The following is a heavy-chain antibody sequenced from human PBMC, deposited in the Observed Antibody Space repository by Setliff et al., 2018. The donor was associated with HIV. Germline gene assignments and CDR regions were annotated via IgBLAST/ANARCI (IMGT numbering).Heavy chain of an antibody. CDR3: ARERSLITTLRYFDS. J-gene: IGHJ4*02. V-gene: IGHV4-34*01. CDR1: GWSFSSYY. D-gene: IGHD1-1*01. Sequence: SETLSLTCAVYGWSFSSYYRGWIRQPPGKGLEWIGEINHSGSTNYNASLKSRVTIPLDTSKNQFSLKVSSVTAADTSVYYCARERSLITTLRYFDSWGQGTQVTVSS. CDR2: INHSGST.